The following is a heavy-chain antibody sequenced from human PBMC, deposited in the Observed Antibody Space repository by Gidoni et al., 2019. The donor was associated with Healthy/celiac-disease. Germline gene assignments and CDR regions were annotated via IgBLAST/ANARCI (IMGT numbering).Heavy chain of an antibody. J-gene: IGHJ4*02. Sequence: QAQLHESAPGLVKPSGALSLPCAVPGGSISSRHWWGWVRQPPGQGLEWIGEIYHSGSTNYQPSHKSRVTIAEDKSKNQFSLKRSAVTAADTAVYYCARRPVTMFGVVTVHFDYWGQGTLVTVSS. CDR3: ARRPVTMFGVVTVHFDY. V-gene: IGHV4-4*02. CDR1: GGSISSRHW. D-gene: IGHD3-3*01. CDR2: IYHSGST.